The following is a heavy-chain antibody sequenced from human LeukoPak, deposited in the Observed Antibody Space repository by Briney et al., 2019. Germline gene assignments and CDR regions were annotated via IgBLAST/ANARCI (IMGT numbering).Heavy chain of an antibody. Sequence: ASVKVSCKASGYTFSSYSISWVRQAPGQGLEWMGWISAYNGNTIYAQKVKGRVTMTTDTPTSTAYMELRSLKSDDTAVYYCARASYWGDGSCYSDYWGQGTLVTVSS. CDR3: ARASYWGDGSCYSDY. CDR2: ISAYNGNT. D-gene: IGHD2-15*01. J-gene: IGHJ4*02. V-gene: IGHV1-18*01. CDR1: GYTFSSYS.